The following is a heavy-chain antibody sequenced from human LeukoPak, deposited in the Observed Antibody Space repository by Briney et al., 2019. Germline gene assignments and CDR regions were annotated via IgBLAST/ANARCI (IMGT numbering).Heavy chain of an antibody. D-gene: IGHD3-16*02. CDR3: ARGPRSRNRDTSLRFFYYSYYYMDV. CDR1: GGSIITNDYW. V-gene: IGHV4-39*07. Sequence: SETLSLTCVVSGGSIITNDYWWGWIRQPPGKGLQWIGSVYYSGSTYHNPSLKSRVTISVDTSKNQFSLKLSSVTAADTAVYYCARGPRSRNRDTSLRFFYYSYYYMDVWGKGTTVTVSS. J-gene: IGHJ6*03. CDR2: VYYSGST.